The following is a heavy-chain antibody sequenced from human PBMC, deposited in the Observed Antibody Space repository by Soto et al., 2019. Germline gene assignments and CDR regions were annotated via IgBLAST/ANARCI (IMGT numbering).Heavy chain of an antibody. V-gene: IGHV3-74*01. D-gene: IGHD5-18*01. CDR1: GFTFSSYW. Sequence: GGSLRLSCAASGFTFSSYWMHWVRQAPGKGLVWVSRINSDGSSTSYAGSVKGRFTISRDNAKNTLYLQMNSLRAEDTAVYYCAREAIGYSYGFDYWGQGTLVTV. CDR3: AREAIGYSYGFDY. CDR2: INSDGSST. J-gene: IGHJ4*02.